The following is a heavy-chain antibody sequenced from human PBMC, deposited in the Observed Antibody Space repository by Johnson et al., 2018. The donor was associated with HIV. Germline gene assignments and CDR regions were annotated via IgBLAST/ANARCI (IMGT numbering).Heavy chain of an antibody. CDR2: INEDGSEK. CDR1: GFTFSTYA. D-gene: IGHD4-17*01. J-gene: IGHJ3*02. CDR3: ARDYIAYGDYNPDAFDI. Sequence: VQLVESGGGVVQPGRSLRLSCAASGFTFSTYAMYWVRQGPGKALEWVANINEDGSEKFYVDSVKGRFTISRDNAKNSLYLQMNSLRAEDTAVYYCARDYIAYGDYNPDAFDIWGLGTMVTVSS. V-gene: IGHV3-7*03.